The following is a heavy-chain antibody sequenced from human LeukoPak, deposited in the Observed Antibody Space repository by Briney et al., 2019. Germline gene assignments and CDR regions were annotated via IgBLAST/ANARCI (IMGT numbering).Heavy chain of an antibody. D-gene: IGHD2-8*01. CDR1: GYTFTGYY. CDR2: LNPNSGGT. V-gene: IGHV1-2*06. CDR3: ARQMVGSQDAFDI. J-gene: IGHJ3*02. Sequence: ASVKVSCKASGYTFTGYYMHWVRQAPGQGLEWMGRLNPNSGGTNYAQRFQGRVTMTRDTSISTAYMELNRLISDDTAVYYCARQMVGSQDAFDIWGQGTMVTVSS.